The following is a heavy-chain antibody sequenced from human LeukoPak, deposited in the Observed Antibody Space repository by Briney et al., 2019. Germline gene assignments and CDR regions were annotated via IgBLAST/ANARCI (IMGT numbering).Heavy chain of an antibody. J-gene: IGHJ4*02. V-gene: IGHV5-51*01. D-gene: IGHD3-22*01. CDR2: IYPGDSDT. Sequence: GESLKISCKGSGYSFTSYWIGWVRQMPGKGLEWMGIIYPGDSDTRYSPSFQGQVTISADKSISTAYLQWSSLKASDTAMYYCARHRGSMYYYDSSGWYFDYWGQGTLVTASS. CDR1: GYSFTSYW. CDR3: ARHRGSMYYYDSSGWYFDY.